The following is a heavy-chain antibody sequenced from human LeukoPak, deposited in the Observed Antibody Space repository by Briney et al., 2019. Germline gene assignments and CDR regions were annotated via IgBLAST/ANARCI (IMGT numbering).Heavy chain of an antibody. D-gene: IGHD6-19*01. CDR1: GYTFTSYD. V-gene: IGHV1-8*01. Sequence: ASVKVSCKASGYTFTSYDINWLRQATGQGLEWMGWMNPNSGNTGYAQKFQGRVTMTRNTSISTAYMELSSLRSEDTAVYYCARGTENYSSVWYGSPQDYYMDVWGKGTTVTVSS. J-gene: IGHJ6*03. CDR2: MNPNSGNT. CDR3: ARGTENYSSVWYGSPQDYYMDV.